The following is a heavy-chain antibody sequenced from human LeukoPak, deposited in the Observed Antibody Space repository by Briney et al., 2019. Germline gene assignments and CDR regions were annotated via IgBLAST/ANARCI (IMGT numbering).Heavy chain of an antibody. V-gene: IGHV2-70*04. J-gene: IGHJ4*02. CDR2: IDWDNDK. Sequence: SGPTLVNPTQTLTLTCTFSGFSLSTNGMRASWIRQPPGKALEWLARIDWDNDKFYSTSLRTRLTIFKNPSKNQVVLTMTNMDPVDTATYYCARSSDGSFYDYWGQGTLVTISS. CDR1: GFSLSTNGMR. CDR3: ARSSDGSFYDY. D-gene: IGHD1-26*01.